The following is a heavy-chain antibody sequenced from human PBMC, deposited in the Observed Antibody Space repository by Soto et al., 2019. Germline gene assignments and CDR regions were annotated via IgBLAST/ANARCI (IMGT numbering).Heavy chain of an antibody. J-gene: IGHJ6*02. D-gene: IGHD6-13*01. CDR1: GGTFSSYA. CDR2: IIPIFGTA. Sequence: QVQLVQSGAEVKKPGSLVKVSCKASGGTFSSYAISWVRQAPGQGLEWMGGIIPIFGTANYAQKFQGRVTIAADESTSRAYMELSSLRSDDTAVYYCASPAAGTGSYYYGMDVWGQGTTVTVSS. V-gene: IGHV1-69*12. CDR3: ASPAAGTGSYYYGMDV.